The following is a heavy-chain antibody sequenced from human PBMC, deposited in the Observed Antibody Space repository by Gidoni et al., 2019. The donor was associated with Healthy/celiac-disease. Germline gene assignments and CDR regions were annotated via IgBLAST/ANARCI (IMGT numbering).Heavy chain of an antibody. CDR2: INHSGST. V-gene: IGHV4-34*01. CDR3: ARGRGAVAARVGAFDI. J-gene: IGHJ3*02. CDR1: GGSFRGYY. Sequence: QVQLQQWGAGLLKPSETLSLTCAVYGGSFRGYYWSWLRQPPGKGLEWIGEINHSGSTNYNPSLKSRVTISVDTSKNQFSLKLSSVTAADTAVYYCARGRGAVAARVGAFDIWGQGTMVTVSS. D-gene: IGHD6-19*01.